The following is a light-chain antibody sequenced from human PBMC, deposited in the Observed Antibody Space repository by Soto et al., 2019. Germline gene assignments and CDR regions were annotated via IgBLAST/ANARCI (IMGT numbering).Light chain of an antibody. CDR3: QYYNNYCWT. V-gene: IGKV1-5*03. CDR1: QSISSW. Sequence: DLQLTQSPSTLSASVGDRVTITCRASQSISSWLARYQQKPGKAPKFLIYKTSNLESGVPSRFSGSGSGTEFTLTISSLQPDDFATYYCQYYNNYCWTFGQGTKVEIK. CDR2: KTS. J-gene: IGKJ1*01.